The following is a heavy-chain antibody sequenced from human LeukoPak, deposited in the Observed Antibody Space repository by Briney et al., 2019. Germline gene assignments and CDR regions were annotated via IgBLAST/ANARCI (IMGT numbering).Heavy chain of an antibody. J-gene: IGHJ4*02. V-gene: IGHV3-48*01. D-gene: IGHD5-18*01. Sequence: GGSLRLSCAASGFYFDSYTMSWVRQAPGKGLEWVSYIISSSRTIYYADSVKGRFTISRDNAKNSLYLQMNSLRAEDTAVYYCARRDTAMALDYWGQGTLVTVSS. CDR2: IISSSRTI. CDR1: GFYFDSYT. CDR3: ARRDTAMALDY.